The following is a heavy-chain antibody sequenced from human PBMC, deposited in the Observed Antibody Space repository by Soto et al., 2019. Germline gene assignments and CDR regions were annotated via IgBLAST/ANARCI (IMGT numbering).Heavy chain of an antibody. CDR3: ARAFDAGIVAKVGNY. CDR1: GYTFTSYG. Sequence: ASVKVSCKASGYTFTSYGISWVRQAPGQGLEWMGWISAYNGNTNYAQKLQGRVTMTTDTSTSTAYTELRSLRSDDTAVYYCARAFDAGIVAKVGNYWGQGTLVTVSS. J-gene: IGHJ4*02. D-gene: IGHD5-12*01. CDR2: ISAYNGNT. V-gene: IGHV1-18*04.